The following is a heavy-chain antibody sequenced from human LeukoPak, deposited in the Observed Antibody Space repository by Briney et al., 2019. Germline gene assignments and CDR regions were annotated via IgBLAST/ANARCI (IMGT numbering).Heavy chain of an antibody. Sequence: GGSLRLSCAASGFTFSSYSMNWVRQAPGKGLEWVSSISSGSSYIYYADSVKGRFTISRDNAKNSLYLQMNSLRAEDTAVYYCARLVGASARINWFDPWGQGTLVTVSS. V-gene: IGHV3-21*01. J-gene: IGHJ5*02. D-gene: IGHD1-26*01. CDR1: GFTFSSYS. CDR3: ARLVGASARINWFDP. CDR2: ISSGSSYI.